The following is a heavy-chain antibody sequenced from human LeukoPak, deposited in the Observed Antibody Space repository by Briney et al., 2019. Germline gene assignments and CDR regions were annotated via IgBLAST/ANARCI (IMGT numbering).Heavy chain of an antibody. CDR3: ARETGYFSMCMDV. CDR2: ISSSSSTI. Sequence: GGSLRLSCAASGFTFSSYSMNWVRQAPGKGLEWVSYISSSSSTIYYADSVKGRFTISRDNAKNSLYLQMNSLRAEDTAVYYCARETGYFSMCMDVWGQGTTVTVSS. D-gene: IGHD6-13*01. V-gene: IGHV3-48*04. J-gene: IGHJ6*02. CDR1: GFTFSSYS.